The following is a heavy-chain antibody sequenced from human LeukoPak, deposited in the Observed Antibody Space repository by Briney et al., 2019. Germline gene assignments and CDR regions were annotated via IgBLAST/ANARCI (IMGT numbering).Heavy chain of an antibody. CDR3: ARMISSWYVMDV. V-gene: IGHV3-66*01. CDR1: GFTVSSNY. J-gene: IGHJ6*02. Sequence: GGSLRLSCAASGFTVSSNYMSWVRQAPGKGLEWVSVIYSGGSTYYADSVKGRFTISRDNSKNTLYLQMNSLRAEDTAVYYCARMISSWYVMDVWGQGTTVTVSS. CDR2: IYSGGST. D-gene: IGHD6-13*01.